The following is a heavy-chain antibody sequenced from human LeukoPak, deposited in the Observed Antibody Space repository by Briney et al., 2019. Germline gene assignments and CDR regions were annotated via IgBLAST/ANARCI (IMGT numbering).Heavy chain of an antibody. J-gene: IGHJ6*03. D-gene: IGHD2-2*01. CDR2: IYPGDSDT. CDR1: GYSFTSYW. Sequence: GESLKISCKGSGYSFTSYWIGWVRQMPGKGLGGMGSIYPGDSDTRYSPSFQGQVTISADKSISTAYLQWSSLKASDTAMYYCARRGNXYCSSTSCPXXYXXYYMD. CDR3: ARRGNXYCSSTSCPXXYXXYYMD. V-gene: IGHV5-51*01.